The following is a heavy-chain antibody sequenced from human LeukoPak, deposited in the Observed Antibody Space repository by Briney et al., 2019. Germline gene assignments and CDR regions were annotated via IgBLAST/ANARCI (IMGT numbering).Heavy chain of an antibody. CDR1: GVTFSSYA. V-gene: IGHV1-69*13. J-gene: IGHJ3*02. Sequence: SVKVSCKASGVTFSSYAISWVRQAPGQGLEWMGGIIPIFGTANYAQKFQGRVTITADESTSTAYMELSSLRSEDTAVYYCARGRFAIEMATINAFDIWGQGTMVTVSS. CDR2: IIPIFGTA. D-gene: IGHD5-12*01. CDR3: ARGRFAIEMATINAFDI.